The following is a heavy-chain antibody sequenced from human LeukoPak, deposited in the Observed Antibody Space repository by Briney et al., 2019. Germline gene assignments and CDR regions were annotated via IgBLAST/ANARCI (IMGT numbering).Heavy chain of an antibody. CDR1: GYTFTGYY. J-gene: IGHJ3*02. V-gene: IGHV1-2*02. CDR2: INPNSGGT. Sequence: ASVKVSCKASGYTFTGYYMHWVRQAPGQGLEWMGWINPNSGGTNYAQKFQGRVTMTRDTSISTAYMELSRLRSDDTAVYYCASPGRGYGYGLDAFDIWGQGTMVTVSS. CDR3: ASPGRGYGYGLDAFDI. D-gene: IGHD5-18*01.